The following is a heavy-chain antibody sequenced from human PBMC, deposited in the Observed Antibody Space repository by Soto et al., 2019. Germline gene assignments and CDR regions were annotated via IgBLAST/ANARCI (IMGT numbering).Heavy chain of an antibody. Sequence: TLSLTCAVSGGSISTGGFYWSWIRQHPGKGLEWIGYIYYSGSTHYNPSLKSRVIMSVDTSKNQFSLKLFSVTAADTAVYYCARENLFYEILTGPNWFDHWGQGTLVTVSS. V-gene: IGHV4-31*11. J-gene: IGHJ5*02. CDR3: ARENLFYEILTGPNWFDH. CDR2: IYYSGST. CDR1: GGSISTGGFY. D-gene: IGHD3-9*01.